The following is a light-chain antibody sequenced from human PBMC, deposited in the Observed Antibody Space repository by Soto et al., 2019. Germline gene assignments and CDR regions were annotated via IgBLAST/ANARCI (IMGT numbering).Light chain of an antibody. CDR3: SSYSSTTTL. CDR1: SPDFGV. CDR2: EVS. Sequence: QSDLTQPASVSGSPGQSITISCSGISPDFGVSWYQHFPGKAPKLIIFEVSTRPSGVSTRFSGSKSCNMAFLTISGLQTEDEGLYHCSSYSSTTTLFGGGTKLTVL. V-gene: IGLV2-14*01. J-gene: IGLJ2*01.